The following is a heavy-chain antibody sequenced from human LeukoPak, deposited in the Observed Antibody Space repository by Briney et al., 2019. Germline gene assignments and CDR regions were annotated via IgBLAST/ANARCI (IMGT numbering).Heavy chain of an antibody. D-gene: IGHD6-13*01. V-gene: IGHV4-4*07. CDR3: ARVYSSSWKFDP. CDR1: GGSISSYY. CDR2: IYTSGST. J-gene: IGHJ5*02. Sequence: SETLSLTCTVSGGSISSYYWSWIRQPAGKGLEWIGRIYTSGSTNYNPSLKGRVTMSVDTSKNQFSLKLSSVTAADTAVYYCARVYSSSWKFDPWGQGTLVTVSS.